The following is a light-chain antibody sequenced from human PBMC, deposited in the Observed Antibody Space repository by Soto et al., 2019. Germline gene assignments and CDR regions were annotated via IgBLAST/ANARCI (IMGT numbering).Light chain of an antibody. CDR2: DAS. V-gene: IGKV1-5*01. CDR1: QSIAGW. J-gene: IGKJ1*01. Sequence: DIQMTQSPSTLSASVGDRVTITCRASQSIAGWLAWYQQKPGKAPKLLIYDASSLESGVPSRLSGSGAGTEFTLTISSMQPDDFATYYCQQYSTYGTFGQGTKVDIK. CDR3: QQYSTYGT.